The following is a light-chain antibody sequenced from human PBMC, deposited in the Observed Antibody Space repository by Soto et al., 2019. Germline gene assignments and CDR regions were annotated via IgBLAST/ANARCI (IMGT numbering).Light chain of an antibody. V-gene: IGKV4-1*01. CDR1: QSVLYSSNNKNY. J-gene: IGKJ4*01. CDR3: QQYYSTPLT. Sequence: DIVMTQSPDSLAVSLGERATINCKSSQSVLYSSNNKNYLAWYQQKPGQPPKLLIYWASTRESGVPYRFSGSGSGTDFTLSISSLQAGDVAVYYCQQYYSTPLTFGGGTKVEIK. CDR2: WAS.